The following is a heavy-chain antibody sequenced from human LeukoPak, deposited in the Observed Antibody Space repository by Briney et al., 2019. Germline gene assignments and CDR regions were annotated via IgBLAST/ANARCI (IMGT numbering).Heavy chain of an antibody. CDR2: ITTSDGNT. Sequence: GGSLRLSCAASGLTFSSYTMSWVRQAPGKGLEWVSTITTSDGNTYYADSVKGRFTVSRDNSKNTLFLQMNSLRAEDTAVYYCAKDGGLWVSAHWGDSWGRGTLVTVSS. D-gene: IGHD7-27*01. CDR3: AKDGGLWVSAHWGDS. CDR1: GLTFSSYT. J-gene: IGHJ4*02. V-gene: IGHV3-23*01.